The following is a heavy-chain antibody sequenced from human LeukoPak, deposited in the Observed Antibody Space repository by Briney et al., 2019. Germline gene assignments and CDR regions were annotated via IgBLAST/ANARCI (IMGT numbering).Heavy chain of an antibody. CDR2: IYYSGST. J-gene: IGHJ5*02. CDR1: GGSISSYY. V-gene: IGHV4-59*12. Sequence: TSETLSLTRTVSGGSISSYYWSWIRQPPGKGLEWIGYIYYSGSTNYNPSLKSRVTISVDTSKNQFSLKLSSVTAADTAVYYCARDLRGGGFDPWGQGTLVTVSS. D-gene: IGHD3-16*01. CDR3: ARDLRGGGFDP.